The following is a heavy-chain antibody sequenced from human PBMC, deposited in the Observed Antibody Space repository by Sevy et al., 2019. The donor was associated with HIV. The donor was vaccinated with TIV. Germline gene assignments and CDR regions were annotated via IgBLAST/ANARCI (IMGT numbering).Heavy chain of an antibody. CDR3: ARDLEVFGGHSSSWIAVAGHHWFDP. J-gene: IGHJ5*02. D-gene: IGHD6-13*01. CDR2: ISSSSSYI. CDR1: GFTFSSYS. Sequence: GGSLRLSCAASGFTFSSYSMNWVRQAPGKGLEWVSSISSSSSYIYYADSVKGRFTISRDNAKNSLYLQMNSLIAEDTAVYYCARDLEVFGGHSSSWIAVAGHHWFDPWGQGTLVTVSS. V-gene: IGHV3-21*01.